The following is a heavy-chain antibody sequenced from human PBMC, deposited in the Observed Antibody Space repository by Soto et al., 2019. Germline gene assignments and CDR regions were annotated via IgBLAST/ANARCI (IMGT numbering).Heavy chain of an antibody. D-gene: IGHD6-19*01. CDR3: AMATGYTRGWFAIFDY. CDR2: VSYDGSNE. J-gene: IGHJ4*02. CDR1: GFTFSNYA. V-gene: IGHV3-30*03. Sequence: QVQLVESGGGVVQPGRSLRLSCAASGFTFSNYAMHWVRLAPGKGLEWVAVVSYDGSNEDFADSVKGRFTISGDNSKKRRNLQMNRRRADDTAVYCCAMATGYTRGWFAIFDYWGQGTLVTVSS.